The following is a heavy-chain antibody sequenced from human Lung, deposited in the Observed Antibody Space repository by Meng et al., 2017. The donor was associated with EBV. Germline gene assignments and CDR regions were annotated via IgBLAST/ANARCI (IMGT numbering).Heavy chain of an antibody. D-gene: IGHD5-18*01. CDR3: ARAKWGHSYGSEALYFDH. CDR1: SGSISSDTSS. CDR2: VYRSGST. J-gene: IGHJ4*02. Sequence: QLQESGPGLVKPSQTLSLTCAVSSGSISSDTSSWNWIRQRPGKGLEWIGFVYRSGSTYYNPSLKSRVIISVDRSNNQFSLELNSVSAADTAVYYCARAKWGHSYGSEALYFDHWGPGTLVTVSS. V-gene: IGHV4-30-2*01.